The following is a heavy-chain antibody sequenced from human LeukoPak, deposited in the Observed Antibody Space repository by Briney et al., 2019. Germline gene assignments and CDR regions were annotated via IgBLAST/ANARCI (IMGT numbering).Heavy chain of an antibody. CDR3: ARPGERSRRDWNLDQ. J-gene: IGHJ4*02. CDR2: IYPGDSDT. V-gene: IGHV5-51*01. CDR1: GYSFTSYW. D-gene: IGHD1-1*01. Sequence: GESLKISCKGSGYSFTSYWIGWVRQVPGKGLEWMGIIYPGDSDTRYSPSFQGQVTISADKSISTAYLQWSSLKASDTAVYYCARPGERSRRDWNLDQWGQGTLVTVSS.